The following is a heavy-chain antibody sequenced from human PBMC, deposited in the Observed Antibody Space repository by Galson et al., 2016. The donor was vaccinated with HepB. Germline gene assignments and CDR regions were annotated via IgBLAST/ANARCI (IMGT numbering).Heavy chain of an antibody. V-gene: IGHV3-33*01. CDR1: GFTFSSYG. Sequence: SLRLSCAASGFTFSSYGMHWVRQAPGKGLEWVAVIWYDGSNKYYADSVKGRFTISRDNSKNTLYLQMNSLRAEDTAVYYCARGRPYCSSTSCYPTYYYYGMDVWGQGTTVTDSS. CDR3: ARGRPYCSSTSCYPTYYYYGMDV. D-gene: IGHD2-2*01. CDR2: IWYDGSNK. J-gene: IGHJ6*02.